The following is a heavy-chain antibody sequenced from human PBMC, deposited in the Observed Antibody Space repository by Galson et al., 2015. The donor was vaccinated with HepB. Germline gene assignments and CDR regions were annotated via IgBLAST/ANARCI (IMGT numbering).Heavy chain of an antibody. V-gene: IGHV3-33*01. CDR2: IWYDGSNK. J-gene: IGHJ6*02. CDR1: GFTFSSYG. Sequence: SLRLSCAASGFTFSSYGMHWVRQAPGKGLEWVAVIWYDGSNKYYADSVKGRFTISRDNSKNTLYLQMNSLRAGDTAVYYCAREGTRYCSSTSCGRDYGMDVWGQGTTVTVSS. D-gene: IGHD2-2*01. CDR3: AREGTRYCSSTSCGRDYGMDV.